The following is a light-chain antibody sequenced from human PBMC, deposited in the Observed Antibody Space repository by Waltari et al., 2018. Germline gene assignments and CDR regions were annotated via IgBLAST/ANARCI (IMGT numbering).Light chain of an antibody. CDR2: EDT. V-gene: IGLV2-23*01. CDR1: SSDVGNSNV. Sequence: QSVLTQPASVSGSPGQSITISCTGTSSDVGNSNVVSWYLQDPGKFPKLLIYEDTMRPSGVSNRFSGSKSVNTAFLTVAGLRTEDEGDYYCCSYSRSGTFLFGTGTRVTVL. CDR3: CSYSRSGTFL. J-gene: IGLJ1*01.